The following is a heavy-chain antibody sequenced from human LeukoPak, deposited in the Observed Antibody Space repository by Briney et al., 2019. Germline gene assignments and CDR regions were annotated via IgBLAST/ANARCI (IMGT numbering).Heavy chain of an antibody. D-gene: IGHD4-17*01. Sequence: SETLSPTCTVSGGSISSSSYYWGWIRQPPGKGLEWIGSIYYSGSTNYNPSLKSRVTISVDTSKNQFSLKLSSVTAADTAVYYCATLRDYGDYPSDYWGQGTLVTVSS. CDR2: IYYSGST. V-gene: IGHV4-39*07. CDR1: GGSISSSSYY. J-gene: IGHJ4*02. CDR3: ATLRDYGDYPSDY.